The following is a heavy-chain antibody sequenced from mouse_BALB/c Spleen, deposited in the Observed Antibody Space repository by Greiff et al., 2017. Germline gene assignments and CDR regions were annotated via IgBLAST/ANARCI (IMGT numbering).Heavy chain of an antibody. CDR1: GYTFTSYW. CDR3: RNYYRYDEDPYFDY. V-gene: IGHV1-5*01. CDR2: IYPGNSDT. J-gene: IGHJ2*01. D-gene: IGHD2-14*01. Sequence: EVQLQQSGTVLARPGASVKMSCKASGYTFTSYWMHWVKQRPGQGLEWIGAIYPGNSDTSYNQKFKGKAKLTAVTSTSTAYMELSSLTNEDSAVYYCRNYYRYDEDPYFDYWGQGTTLTVSS.